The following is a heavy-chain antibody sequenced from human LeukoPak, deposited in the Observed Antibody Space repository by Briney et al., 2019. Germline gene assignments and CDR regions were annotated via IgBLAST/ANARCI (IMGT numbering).Heavy chain of an antibody. D-gene: IGHD5-24*01. J-gene: IGHJ4*02. Sequence: SETQSLTCAVYGGSFSGYYWSWIRQPPGKGLEWIGEINHSGSTNYNPSLKSRVTISVDTSKNQFSLKLSSVTAADTAVYYCAREVEMATSTEFQNFDYWGQGTLVTVSS. CDR1: GGSFSGYY. CDR2: INHSGST. V-gene: IGHV4-34*01. CDR3: AREVEMATSTEFQNFDY.